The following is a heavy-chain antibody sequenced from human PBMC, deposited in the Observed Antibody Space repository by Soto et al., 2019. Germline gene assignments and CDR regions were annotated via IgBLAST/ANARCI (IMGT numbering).Heavy chain of an antibody. Sequence: SETLSLTCTVSGGSISSYYWSWIRQPPGKGLEWIGYIYYSGSTNYNPSLKSRVTISVDTSKNQLSLKLSSVTAADTAVYYCARDGRATVTTHWFDPWGQGTLVTVSS. CDR3: ARDGRATVTTHWFDP. CDR1: GGSISSYY. D-gene: IGHD4-4*01. J-gene: IGHJ5*02. V-gene: IGHV4-59*01. CDR2: IYYSGST.